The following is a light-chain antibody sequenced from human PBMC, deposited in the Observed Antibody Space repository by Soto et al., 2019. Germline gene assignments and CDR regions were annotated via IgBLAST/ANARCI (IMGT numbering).Light chain of an antibody. CDR1: QSVTSSY. V-gene: IGKV3-20*01. CDR2: GAS. CDR3: QQYGSSPIT. J-gene: IGKJ2*01. Sequence: EIVLTQSPGTLSLSPGERATLSCRASQSVTSSYLAWYQLKPGQAPRLLIDGASGRATGIPDRFSGSGSGTDFSLTISSLEPEDFAVYYCQQYGSSPITFGQGTKLEIK.